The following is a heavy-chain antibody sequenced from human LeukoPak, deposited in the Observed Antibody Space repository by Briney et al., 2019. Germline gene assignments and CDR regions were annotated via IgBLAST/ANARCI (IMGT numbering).Heavy chain of an antibody. J-gene: IGHJ4*02. CDR1: GYRFTSYW. V-gene: IGHV5-51*01. CDR2: IYPGGSDT. Sequence: GESLKISCKGSGYRFTSYWIGWVRQMPGKGLGWMGIIYPGGSDTIYSPSFQGQVTISADRSISTAYLQWSSLKASDTAMYYCARLIVVPAAIAYYVDYWGQGTLVTVSS. CDR3: ARLIVVPAAIAYYVDY. D-gene: IGHD2-2*02.